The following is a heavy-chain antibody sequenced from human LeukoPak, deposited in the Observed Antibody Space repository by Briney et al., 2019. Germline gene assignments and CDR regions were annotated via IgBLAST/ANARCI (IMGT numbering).Heavy chain of an antibody. Sequence: ASVKASCKASGYTFTSYYMHWVRQAPGQGLEWMGIINPSGGSTSYAQKFQGRVTMTRSTSMSTAYMELSSLRSEDTAVYYCARGPPNWGYDYWGQGTLVTVSS. V-gene: IGHV1-46*01. J-gene: IGHJ4*02. CDR3: ARGPPNWGYDY. CDR2: INPSGGST. CDR1: GYTFTSYY. D-gene: IGHD7-27*01.